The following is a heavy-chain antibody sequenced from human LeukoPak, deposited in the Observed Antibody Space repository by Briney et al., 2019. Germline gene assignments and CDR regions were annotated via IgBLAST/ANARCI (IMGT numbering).Heavy chain of an antibody. CDR1: GYTFTSYG. D-gene: IGHD3-10*01. Sequence: ASVKVSCKASGYTFTSYGISWVQQAPGQGLEWIGWISAYNGNTNYAQKLQGRVTMTTDTSTSTAYMELRSLRSDDTAVYYCARGGYYYGSGSYFDYWGQGTLVTVSS. CDR2: ISAYNGNT. V-gene: IGHV1-18*01. CDR3: ARGGYYYGSGSYFDY. J-gene: IGHJ4*02.